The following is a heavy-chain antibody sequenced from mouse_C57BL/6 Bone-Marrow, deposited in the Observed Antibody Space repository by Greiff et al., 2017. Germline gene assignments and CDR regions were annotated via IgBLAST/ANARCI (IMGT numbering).Heavy chain of an antibody. CDR1: GYTFTSYW. CDR2: IDPNSGGT. CDR3: SRSYMAMDY. Sequence: QVQLQQPGAELVKPGASVKLSCKASGYTFTSYWMHWVKQRPGRGLEWIGRIDPNSGGTNYNEKFKSKATLTVDKPSSTAYMKLSSLTAEDSAFYYGSRSYMAMDYWGQGTSVTVSS. J-gene: IGHJ4*01. D-gene: IGHD1-3*01. V-gene: IGHV1-72*01.